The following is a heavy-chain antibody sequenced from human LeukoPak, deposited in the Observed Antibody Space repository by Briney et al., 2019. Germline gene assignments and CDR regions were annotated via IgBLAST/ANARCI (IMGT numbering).Heavy chain of an antibody. CDR2: ISYVGSNK. CDR1: GFTFSSYG. J-gene: IGHJ4*02. Sequence: GGSLRLSCAASGFTFSSYGMHWVRQAPGKGLEGVAVISYVGSNKYYADSVKGRFTISRDNSKNTLYLQMNSLRAEDTAVYYCAKDSSSALDYWGQGTLVTVS. V-gene: IGHV3-30*18. CDR3: AKDSSSALDY.